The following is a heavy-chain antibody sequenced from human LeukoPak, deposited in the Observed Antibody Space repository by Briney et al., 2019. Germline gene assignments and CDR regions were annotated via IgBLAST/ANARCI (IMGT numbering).Heavy chain of an antibody. Sequence: ASVKVSCKASGYTFTGYYMHWVRQAPGQGLEWMGWINPNTGGTNYAQKFQARVTIIRDTTISTAYMELSRLTSDDTAVHYCASYPRYSSSPPFDYWGQGTLVTVSS. D-gene: IGHD6-6*01. CDR3: ASYPRYSSSPPFDY. CDR2: INPNTGGT. CDR1: GYTFTGYY. J-gene: IGHJ4*02. V-gene: IGHV1-2*02.